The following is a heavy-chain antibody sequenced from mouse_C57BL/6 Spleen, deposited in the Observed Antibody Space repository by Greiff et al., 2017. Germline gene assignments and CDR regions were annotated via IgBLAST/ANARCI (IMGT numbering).Heavy chain of an antibody. J-gene: IGHJ2*01. CDR3: ARGILQFAY. CDR2: ISSGSSTI. Sequence: EVKVEESGGGLVKPGGSLKLSCAASGFTFSDYGMHWVRQAPEKGLEWVAYISSGSSTIYYADTVKGRFTISRDKAKNTLFLQVTSLGSEDTAMYYCARGILQFAYWGQGTTLTVSS. CDR1: GFTFSDYG. V-gene: IGHV5-17*01. D-gene: IGHD2-10*01.